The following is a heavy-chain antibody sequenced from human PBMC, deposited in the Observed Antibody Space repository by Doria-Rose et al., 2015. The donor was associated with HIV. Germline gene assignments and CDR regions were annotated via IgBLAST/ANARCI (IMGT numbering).Heavy chain of an antibody. V-gene: IGHV2-26*01. CDR2: IVSDDER. D-gene: IGHD6-13*01. J-gene: IGHJ4*02. Sequence: QVTLKESGPVLVKPTETLTLTCTVSGVSLSSPGIGVSWIRQHPGHALEWLANIVSDDERSYKTSLKSRLTISRGTSKSQVVLTMTDMDPVDTATYYCARIKSSRWYHKYYFDFWGQGTLVIVSA. CDR1: GVSLSSPGIG. CDR3: ARIKSSRWYHKYYFDF.